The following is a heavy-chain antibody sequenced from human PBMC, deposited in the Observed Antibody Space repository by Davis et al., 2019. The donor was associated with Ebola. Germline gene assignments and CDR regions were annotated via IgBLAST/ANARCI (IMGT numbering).Heavy chain of an antibody. CDR1: GFTFSSYG. J-gene: IGHJ4*02. CDR2: IWYDGSNK. Sequence: GESLKISCAASGFTFSSYGMHWVRQASGKGLEWVAVIWYDGSNKYYADSVKGRFTISRDNSKNTLYLQMNSLRAEDTAVYYCASYGDYAFDYWGQGTLVTVSS. CDR3: ASYGDYAFDY. V-gene: IGHV3-33*01. D-gene: IGHD4-17*01.